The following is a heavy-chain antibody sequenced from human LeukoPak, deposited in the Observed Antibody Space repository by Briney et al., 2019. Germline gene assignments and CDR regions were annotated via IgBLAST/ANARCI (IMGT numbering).Heavy chain of an antibody. CDR1: GGSVSSVGYH. V-gene: IGHV4-39*01. Sequence: SETLSLTCTVSGGSVSSVGYHWSWIRQSPGKGLEWIGRSSYYSPSLKSRVTISVDTSKNQFSLKLSSVTAADTAVYYCATCAKPNVDYFDSWGQGTLVTVSS. D-gene: IGHD2-21*01. CDR3: ATCAKPNVDYFDS. J-gene: IGHJ4*02. CDR2: SS.